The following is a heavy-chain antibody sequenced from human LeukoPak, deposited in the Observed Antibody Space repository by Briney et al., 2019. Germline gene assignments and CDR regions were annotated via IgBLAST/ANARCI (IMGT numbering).Heavy chain of an antibody. V-gene: IGHV3-23*01. J-gene: IGHJ4*02. CDR2: ISDSGGAT. Sequence: GGSLRLSCAASGFTFSSYAMSWVRQAPGKGLEWVSAISDSGGATYYADSVTGRFTISRDNAKNSLYLQMNSLRAEDTAVYYCARDATQYLRYGYFDYWGPGILVTVSS. CDR3: ARDATQYLRYGYFDY. CDR1: GFTFSSYA. D-gene: IGHD3-9*01.